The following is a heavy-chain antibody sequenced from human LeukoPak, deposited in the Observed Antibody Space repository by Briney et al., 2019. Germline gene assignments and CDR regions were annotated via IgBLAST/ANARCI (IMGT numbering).Heavy chain of an antibody. V-gene: IGHV4-34*01. J-gene: IGHJ4*02. CDR2: INHSGST. CDR3: ARGRLFDY. Sequence: TSETLSLTCAVYGGFFSGYYWSWIRQPPGKGLEWIGEINHSGSTNYNPSLKSRVTISVDTSKNQFSLKLSSVTAADTAVYYCARGRLFDYWGQGTLVTVSS. CDR1: GGFFSGYY.